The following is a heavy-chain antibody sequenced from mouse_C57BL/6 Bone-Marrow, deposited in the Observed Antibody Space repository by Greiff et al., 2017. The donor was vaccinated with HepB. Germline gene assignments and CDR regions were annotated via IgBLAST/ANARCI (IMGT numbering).Heavy chain of an antibody. J-gene: IGHJ3*01. Sequence: QVQLQQSGAELVRPGTSVKVSCKASGYAFTNYLIEWVKQRPGQGLEWIGVINPGSGGTNYNEKFKGKATLTADKSSSTAYMQLSSLTSEDSAVYFCARSGIYYYGSSSLFAYWGQGTLVTVSA. D-gene: IGHD1-1*01. V-gene: IGHV1-54*01. CDR1: GYAFTNYL. CDR2: INPGSGGT. CDR3: ARSGIYYYGSSSLFAY.